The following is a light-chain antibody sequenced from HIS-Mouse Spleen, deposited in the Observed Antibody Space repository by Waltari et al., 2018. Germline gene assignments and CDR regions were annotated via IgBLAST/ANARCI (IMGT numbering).Light chain of an antibody. CDR1: SSDVGGYNY. J-gene: IGLJ1*01. CDR2: DVS. V-gene: IGLV2-14*03. Sequence: QSALTQPASVSGSPGQSITISCTGTSSDVGGYNYVSWYQQHPGKAPKLMIYDVSNRPSGVSNRFSGSKSCNTASLTISGLQAEDEADYYCCSYAGSYRVFGTGTKVTVL. CDR3: CSYAGSYRV.